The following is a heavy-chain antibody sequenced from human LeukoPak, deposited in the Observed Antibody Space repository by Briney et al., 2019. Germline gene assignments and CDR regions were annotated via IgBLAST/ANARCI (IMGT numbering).Heavy chain of an antibody. CDR1: GFTFSSYG. D-gene: IGHD6-13*01. Sequence: GGSLRLSCAASGFTFSSYGMHWVRQAPGEGLEWVAVIWYDGSNKYYADSVKGRFTISRDNSKNTLYLQMNSLRAEDTAVYYCARSPISSWGIDYWGQGTLVTVSS. CDR3: ARSPISSWGIDY. V-gene: IGHV3-33*01. CDR2: IWYDGSNK. J-gene: IGHJ4*02.